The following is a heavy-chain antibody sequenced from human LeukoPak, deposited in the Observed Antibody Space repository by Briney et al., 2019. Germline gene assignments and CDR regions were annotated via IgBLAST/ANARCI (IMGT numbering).Heavy chain of an antibody. V-gene: IGHV1-2*02. J-gene: IGHJ4*02. CDR1: GYTFTGYY. Sequence: GASVKVSCKASGYTFTGYYMHWVRQAPGQGLEWMGWINPNSGGTNYAQKFQGRVTMTRDTSISAAYMELSRLRSDDTAVYYCARETGEQWLPRYWGQGTLVTVSS. D-gene: IGHD6-19*01. CDR3: ARETGEQWLPRY. CDR2: INPNSGGT.